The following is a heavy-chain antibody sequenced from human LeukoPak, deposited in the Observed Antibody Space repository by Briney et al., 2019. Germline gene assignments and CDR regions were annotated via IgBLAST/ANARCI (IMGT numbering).Heavy chain of an antibody. D-gene: IGHD6-19*01. V-gene: IGHV3-48*01. CDR2: ISSSSSTI. J-gene: IGHJ6*03. CDR1: GFTFSSYS. Sequence: GGSLRLSCAASGFTFSSYSMNWVRQAPGKGLEWVSYISSSSSTIYYADSVKGRFTISRDNAKNSLYLQMNSLRAEDTAVYYCTRASSSFSSGFIFSGWGQYYYMDVWGKGTTVTISS. CDR3: TRASSSFSSGFIFSGWGQYYYMDV.